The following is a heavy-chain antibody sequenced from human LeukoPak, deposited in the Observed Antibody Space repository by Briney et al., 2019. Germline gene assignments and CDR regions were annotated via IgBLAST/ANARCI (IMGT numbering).Heavy chain of an antibody. D-gene: IGHD3-22*01. V-gene: IGHV3-23*01. Sequence: PGGSLRLSCAASRFAFSSYAMTWVRQAPGKGLEWVSTISGSSGNTYYADSVKGRFTISRDNSKNTLYLQINSLRAEDTAVYYCAKDALYYYGSSGYGGAFDIWGQGTMVTVSS. CDR3: AKDALYYYGSSGYGGAFDI. CDR2: ISGSSGNT. J-gene: IGHJ3*02. CDR1: RFAFSSYA.